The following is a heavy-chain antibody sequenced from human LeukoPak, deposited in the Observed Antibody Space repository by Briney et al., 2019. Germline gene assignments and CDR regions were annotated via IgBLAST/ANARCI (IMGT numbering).Heavy chain of an antibody. CDR2: IYYSGST. CDR1: GGSISSSSYY. J-gene: IGHJ3*02. CDR3: ARGSLRYCSGGSCYLDAFDI. D-gene: IGHD2-15*01. Sequence: SETLSLTCTVSGGSISSSSYYWGWIRQPPGKGLEWIGSIYYSGSTYYNPSLKSRVTISVDTSKNQFSLKLSSVTAADTAVYYCARGSLRYCSGGSCYLDAFDIWGQGTMVTVSS. V-gene: IGHV4-39*07.